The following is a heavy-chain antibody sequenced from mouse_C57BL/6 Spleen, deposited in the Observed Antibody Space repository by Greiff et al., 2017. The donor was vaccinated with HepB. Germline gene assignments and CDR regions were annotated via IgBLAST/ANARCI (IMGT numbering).Heavy chain of an antibody. CDR2: IDPETGGT. D-gene: IGHD2-4*01. V-gene: IGHV1-15*01. CDR3: TIYDYDDVAY. CDR1: GYTFTDYE. J-gene: IGHJ3*01. Sequence: VQLQQSGAELVRPGASVTLSCKASGYTFTDYEMHWVKQTPVHGLEWIGAIDPETGGTAYNQKFKGKAILTADKSSSTAYMELRSLTSEDSAVYYCTIYDYDDVAYWGQGTLVTVSA.